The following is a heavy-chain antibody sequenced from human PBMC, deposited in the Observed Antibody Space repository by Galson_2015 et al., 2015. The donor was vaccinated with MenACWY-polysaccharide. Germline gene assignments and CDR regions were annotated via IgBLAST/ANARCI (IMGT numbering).Heavy chain of an antibody. Sequence: SLRLSCAASGFTFDDYAMHWVRQAPGKGLEWVAGISWNSGSIDYVDTVKGRFTISRDNAKNSLYLQMNSLRAEDTAVYYCARESSGSHGAFDVWGQGTMVTVSS. V-gene: IGHV3-9*01. D-gene: IGHD6-25*01. CDR1: GFTFDDYA. J-gene: IGHJ3*01. CDR2: ISWNSGSI. CDR3: ARESSGSHGAFDV.